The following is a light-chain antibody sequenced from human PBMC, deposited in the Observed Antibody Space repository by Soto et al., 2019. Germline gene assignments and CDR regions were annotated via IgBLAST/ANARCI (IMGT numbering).Light chain of an antibody. CDR2: GAS. CDR3: QQYDSSPWT. V-gene: IGKV3-20*01. J-gene: IGKJ1*01. CDR1: QSVSSSF. Sequence: EIVLTQSPGTLSLSPGERATLSCRASQSVSSSFLAWYQQKPGQAPRLLIYGASNRATGIPDRFSGNGSGTDFTLTISRLEPEDFAVYYCQQYDSSPWTFGQGTKVEIE.